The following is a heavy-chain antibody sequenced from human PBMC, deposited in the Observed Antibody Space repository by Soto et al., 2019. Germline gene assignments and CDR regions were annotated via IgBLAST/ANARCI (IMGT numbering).Heavy chain of an antibody. J-gene: IGHJ5*02. D-gene: IGHD6-13*01. Sequence: SETLSLTCNVSGGPINSPDYYWTWIRQSPGKGLEWIGYLYFNGGTQYNPSLRTPISMSLDTSKKHFSLKMRSVTGADTAVYYCASGISKNSSWYESYTWFDAWGQGAQVTVSS. CDR1: GGPINSPDYY. CDR3: ASGISKNSSWYESYTWFDA. CDR2: LYFNGGT. V-gene: IGHV4-30-4*01.